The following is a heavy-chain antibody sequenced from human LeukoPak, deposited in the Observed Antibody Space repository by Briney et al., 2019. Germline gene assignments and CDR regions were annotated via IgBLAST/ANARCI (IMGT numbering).Heavy chain of an antibody. Sequence: ASVKVSCKASGGTISSYAISWVRQAPGQGLEWMGGIIPIFGTANYAQKFQGRVTITADKSTSTAYMELSSLRSEDTAVYYCARDGYSSGQTRAFDIWGQGTMVTVSS. CDR1: GGTISSYA. CDR2: IIPIFGTA. D-gene: IGHD6-19*01. V-gene: IGHV1-69*06. CDR3: ARDGYSSGQTRAFDI. J-gene: IGHJ3*02.